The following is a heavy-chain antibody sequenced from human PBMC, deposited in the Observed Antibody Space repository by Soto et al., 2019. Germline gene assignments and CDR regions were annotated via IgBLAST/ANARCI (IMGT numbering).Heavy chain of an antibody. Sequence: SETLSLTCTVSGGSISSSSYYWGWIRQPPGKGLEWIGSIYYSGSTYYNPSLKSRVTISVDTSKNQFSLKLSSVTAADTAVYYCARHPSVRGVPGGDFDYWGQGTLVTVSS. J-gene: IGHJ4*02. CDR3: ARHPSVRGVPGGDFDY. CDR1: GGSISSSSYY. D-gene: IGHD3-10*01. V-gene: IGHV4-39*01. CDR2: IYYSGST.